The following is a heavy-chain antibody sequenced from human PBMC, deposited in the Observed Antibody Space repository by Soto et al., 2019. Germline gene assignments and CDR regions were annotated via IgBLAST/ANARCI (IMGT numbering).Heavy chain of an antibody. Sequence: PGESLKITCKGSGYNFTTFWIGWVRQGHGKGLEWMGSIYPGDSETKYSPDFEGQVTISDDRSTNTAYLQWRSLRASDTAMYYCARLGFPGAIYFDSWGLGTLVTVSS. CDR2: IYPGDSET. J-gene: IGHJ4*02. CDR1: GYNFTTFW. CDR3: ARLGFPGAIYFDS. V-gene: IGHV5-51*01.